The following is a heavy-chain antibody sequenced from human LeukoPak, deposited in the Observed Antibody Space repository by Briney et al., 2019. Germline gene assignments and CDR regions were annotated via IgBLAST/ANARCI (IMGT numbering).Heavy chain of an antibody. J-gene: IGHJ6*02. CDR3: ARGRIVVVPAAIRYYYGMDV. V-gene: IGHV4-39*07. CDR1: GGSISSSGSY. CDR2: IYHSGST. D-gene: IGHD2-2*01. Sequence: SETLSLTCTVSGGSISSSGSYWGWIRQPPGERLEWIGSIYHSGSTYYNPSLKSRVTISVDTSKNQFSLKLSSVTAADTAVYYCARGRIVVVPAAIRYYYGMDVWGQGTTVTVSS.